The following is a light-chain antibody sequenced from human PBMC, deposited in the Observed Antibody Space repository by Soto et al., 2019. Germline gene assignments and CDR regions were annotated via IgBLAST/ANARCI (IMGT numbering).Light chain of an antibody. Sequence: QSALTQPASVSGSPGQSITISCTGTSSDVGSYNLVSWYQQHPGKAPKLMIYQVTNRPSGVSNRFSGSRSGNTASLTISGLQAEDEADYYCSLYTSENAYVFGTGTKATV. CDR3: SLYTSENAYV. CDR2: QVT. V-gene: IGLV2-14*02. J-gene: IGLJ1*01. CDR1: SSDVGSYNL.